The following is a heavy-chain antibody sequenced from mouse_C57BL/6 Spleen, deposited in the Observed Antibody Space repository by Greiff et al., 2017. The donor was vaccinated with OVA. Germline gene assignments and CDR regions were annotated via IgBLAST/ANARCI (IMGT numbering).Heavy chain of an antibody. V-gene: IGHV3-6*01. CDR3: ARLDDYDEGSAMDY. CDR1: GYSITSGYY. D-gene: IGHD2-4*01. J-gene: IGHJ4*01. CDR2: ISYDGSN. Sequence: EVQLQESGPGLVKPSQSLSLTCSVTGYSITSGYYWNWIRRFPGNKLEWMGYISYDGSNNYNPSLKNRISITRDTSKNQFFLKLNSVTTEDTATYYCARLDDYDEGSAMDYWGQGTSVTVSS.